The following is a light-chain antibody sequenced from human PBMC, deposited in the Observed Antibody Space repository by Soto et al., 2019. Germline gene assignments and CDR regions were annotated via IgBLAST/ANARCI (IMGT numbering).Light chain of an antibody. CDR3: CSYARSSTV. CDR1: SSDVGSYNL. Sequence: QSVLTQPASVCGSPGQSITISCTGTSSDVGSYNLVSWYQQHPGKAPKLMIYEVSKRPSGVSNRFSGSKSGNTASLTISGLQAEDEADYYCCSYARSSTVFGTGTKVTVL. V-gene: IGLV2-23*02. J-gene: IGLJ1*01. CDR2: EVS.